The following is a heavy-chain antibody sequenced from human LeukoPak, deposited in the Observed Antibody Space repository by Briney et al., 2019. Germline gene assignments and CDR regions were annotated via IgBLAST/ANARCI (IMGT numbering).Heavy chain of an antibody. V-gene: IGHV4-4*07. CDR1: GGSISSYY. CDR2: IYTSGST. Sequence: SETLSLTCTVSGGSISSYYWSWIRQPAGKGLEWIGRIYTSGSTNYNPSLKSRVTMSVDTSKNQFSLKLSSVTAADTAVYYCARDGPLYCSGGSCYSDDAFDIWGQGTMVTVSS. CDR3: ARDGPLYCSGGSCYSDDAFDI. J-gene: IGHJ3*02. D-gene: IGHD2-15*01.